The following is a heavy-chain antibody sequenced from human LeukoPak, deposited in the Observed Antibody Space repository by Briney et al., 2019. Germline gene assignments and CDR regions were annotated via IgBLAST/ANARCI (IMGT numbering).Heavy chain of an antibody. Sequence: SETLSLTCTVSGGSISRGGYYWSWIRQHPGKGLEYIGYIYYSGSIYYNPSLKSRVTISLDPSKNQFSLKLSSVTAADTAVYYCARSARSLYYFDYWGQGTLVTVSS. V-gene: IGHV4-31*03. J-gene: IGHJ4*02. CDR3: ARSARSLYYFDY. CDR1: GGSISRGGYY. CDR2: IYYSGSI. D-gene: IGHD6-25*01.